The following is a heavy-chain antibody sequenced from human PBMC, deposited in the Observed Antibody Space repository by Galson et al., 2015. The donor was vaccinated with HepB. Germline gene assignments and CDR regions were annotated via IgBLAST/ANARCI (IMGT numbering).Heavy chain of an antibody. CDR1: GFTVSSYY. Sequence: SLRLSCAASGFTVSSYYMSWVRQAPGKGLEWVSVIYSGGSTYYADSVKGRFTISRDNSKNTLYLQMNNLRAEDTAVYYCARGAPAANLGMDVWGQGTTVTVSS. CDR2: IYSGGST. V-gene: IGHV3-53*01. J-gene: IGHJ6*02. CDR3: ARGAPAANLGMDV. D-gene: IGHD2-2*01.